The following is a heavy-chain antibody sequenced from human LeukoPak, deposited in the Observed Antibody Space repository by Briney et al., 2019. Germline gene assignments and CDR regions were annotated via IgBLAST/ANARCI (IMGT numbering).Heavy chain of an antibody. J-gene: IGHJ4*02. Sequence: GGSLRLSCAASGFTFPSYAMHWVRQTPGEGLEWVAVIQYDGSIKSYADSVKGRFTISRDNSRNSLYLQMNSLRADDTAIYFCLKDLTGWYTFDYWGQGTLVTVSS. V-gene: IGHV3-30*02. CDR1: GFTFPSYA. CDR2: IQYDGSIK. CDR3: LKDLTGWYTFDY. D-gene: IGHD6-19*01.